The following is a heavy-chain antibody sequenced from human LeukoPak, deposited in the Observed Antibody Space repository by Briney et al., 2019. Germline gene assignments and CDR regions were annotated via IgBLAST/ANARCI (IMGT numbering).Heavy chain of an antibody. D-gene: IGHD6-19*01. J-gene: IGHJ5*02. CDR1: GGSISSYY. CDR3: ARGSGEGFDP. CDR2: IYYSGST. Sequence: SETLSLTSTVSGGSISSYYWSWIRQPPGKGLEWIGYIYYSGSTNYNPSLKSRVTISVDTSKNQFSLKLSSVTAADTAVYYCARGSGEGFDPWGQGTLVTVSS. V-gene: IGHV4-59*01.